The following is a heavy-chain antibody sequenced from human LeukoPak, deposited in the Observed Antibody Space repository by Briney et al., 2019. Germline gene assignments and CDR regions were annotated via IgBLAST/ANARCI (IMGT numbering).Heavy chain of an antibody. D-gene: IGHD1-26*01. Sequence: GGSLRLSCAASGFNFKYVWMNRVRQVPGKGLEWVGRIRTKIEGETRDYPAPVKGRFIISRDDSKTTLYLQMNGLKTEDSAVYYCTTERNWELLRPYGLDIWGQGTTVIVSS. J-gene: IGHJ6*02. CDR2: IRTKIEGETR. CDR1: GFNFKYVW. CDR3: TTERNWELLRPYGLDI. V-gene: IGHV3-15*01.